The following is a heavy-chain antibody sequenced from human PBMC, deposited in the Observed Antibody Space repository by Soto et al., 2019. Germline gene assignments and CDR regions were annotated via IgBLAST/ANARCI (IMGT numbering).Heavy chain of an antibody. V-gene: IGHV4-39*01. CDR1: GGSIDSSNYL. J-gene: IGHJ4*02. CDR3: ARLRTTRGFDY. Sequence: QLQLQESGPGLVKPSETLSLTCTVSGGSIDSSNYLWGWIRQPPGKGLEWIGNIYYGRATYYNPSXPXXVAMSADTSKNQSALEVRSVTAADTAVYFCARLRTTRGFDYWGQGTLVTVSS. D-gene: IGHD2-2*01. CDR2: IYYGRAT.